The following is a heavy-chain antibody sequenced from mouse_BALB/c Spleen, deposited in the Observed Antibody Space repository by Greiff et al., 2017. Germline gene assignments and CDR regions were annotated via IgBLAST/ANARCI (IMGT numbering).Heavy chain of an antibody. CDR2: ISDGGSYI. Sequence: EVMVVEAGGGLVKPGGSLKLSCAAPGFTFSDYYMYWVRQTPEMRLEWVATISDGGSYIYYPDSVKGRFTISRDNAKNNLYLQMSSLKSEDTAMYYCARDPDNGSTFNRYFDVWGAGTTVTVSS. CDR1: GFTFSDYY. J-gene: IGHJ1*01. CDR3: ARDPDNGSTFNRYFDV. V-gene: IGHV5-4*02. D-gene: IGHD1-1*01.